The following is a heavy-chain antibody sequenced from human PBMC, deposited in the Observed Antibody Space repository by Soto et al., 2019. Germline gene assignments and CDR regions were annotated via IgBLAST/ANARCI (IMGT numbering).Heavy chain of an antibody. V-gene: IGHV1-46*03. CDR2: INPSGGST. CDR1: GYTFTSYY. CDR3: AREENYDSSRSIFDY. J-gene: IGHJ4*02. Sequence: ASVKVSCKASGYTFTSYYMHWVRQAPGQGLEWMGIINPSGGSTSYAQKFQGRVTMTRDTSTSTVYMELSSLGSEDTAVYYCAREENYDSSRSIFDYWGQGTLVTVSS. D-gene: IGHD3-22*01.